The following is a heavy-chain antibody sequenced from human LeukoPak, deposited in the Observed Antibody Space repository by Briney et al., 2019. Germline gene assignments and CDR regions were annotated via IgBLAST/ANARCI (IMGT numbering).Heavy chain of an antibody. D-gene: IGHD1-1*01. CDR1: GFSFSSYA. J-gene: IGHJ4*02. CDR2: ITASGGST. V-gene: IGHV3-23*01. Sequence: GGSLTLSCAASGFSFSSYAMSWVRQAPGKGLEWVSTITASGGSTYYADSVKGRFTISRDNSKNTLYLQINSLRAEDTALYYCAKLVLFSGTTGDLNYWGQGTLVTVSS. CDR3: AKLVLFSGTTGDLNY.